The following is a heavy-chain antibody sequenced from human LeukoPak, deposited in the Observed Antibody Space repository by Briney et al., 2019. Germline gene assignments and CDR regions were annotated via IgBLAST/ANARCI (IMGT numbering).Heavy chain of an antibody. J-gene: IGHJ4*02. CDR2: INAGNGNT. CDR1: GYTFTSYA. D-gene: IGHD3-3*01. V-gene: IGHV1-3*01. CDR3: ARGPYYDFWSGYSEMGD. Sequence: GASVKVSCKASGYTFTSYAMHWVRQAPGQRLEWMGWINAGNGNTKYSQKFQGRVTITADESTSTAYMELSSLRSEDTAVYYCARGPYYDFWSGYSEMGDWGQGTLVTVSS.